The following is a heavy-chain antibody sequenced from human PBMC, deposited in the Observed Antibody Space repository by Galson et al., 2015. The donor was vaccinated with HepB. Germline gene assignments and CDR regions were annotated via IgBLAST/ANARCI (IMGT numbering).Heavy chain of an antibody. CDR3: ARDKNGWSGGLDY. CDR1: GYTLTDYF. Sequence: SVKVSCKASGYTLTDYFIHWVRQAPGQGLEWMGWINPNSGGTNYAQKFQGWVSMTRDTSISTAYMELSRLRSDDTAVYYCARDKNGWSGGLDYWGQGTLVTVSS. J-gene: IGHJ4*02. V-gene: IGHV1-2*04. D-gene: IGHD6-19*01. CDR2: INPNSGGT.